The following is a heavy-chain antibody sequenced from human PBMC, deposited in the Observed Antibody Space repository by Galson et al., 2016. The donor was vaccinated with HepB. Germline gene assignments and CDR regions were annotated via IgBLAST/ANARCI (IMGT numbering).Heavy chain of an antibody. CDR1: GFTFSSYA. CDR3: ARVLGGPETAVAGRGHWLDP. D-gene: IGHD6-19*01. V-gene: IGHV3-30*04. CDR2: ISYDGGDK. Sequence: SLRLSCAASGFTFSSYAMHWVCQAPGKGLEWVAVISYDGGDKYYADSVKDRFTISRDNSKNTLYLQMNSLRAEDTAVYYCARVLGGPETAVAGRGHWLDPWGQGTLVTVSS. J-gene: IGHJ5*02.